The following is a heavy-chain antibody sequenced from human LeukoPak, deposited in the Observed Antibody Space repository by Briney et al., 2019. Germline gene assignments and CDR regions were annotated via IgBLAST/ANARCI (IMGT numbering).Heavy chain of an antibody. D-gene: IGHD5-12*01. J-gene: IGHJ6*03. Sequence: SVKVSCKASGGTFSSYAISWVRQAPGQGLEWMGGIIPIFGTANYAQKFQGRVTITADKSTSTAYMELSSLRSEDTAVYYCARVVATHYYYYYMDVWGKGTTVTVSS. V-gene: IGHV1-69*06. CDR3: ARVVATHYYYYYMDV. CDR1: GGTFSSYA. CDR2: IIPIFGTA.